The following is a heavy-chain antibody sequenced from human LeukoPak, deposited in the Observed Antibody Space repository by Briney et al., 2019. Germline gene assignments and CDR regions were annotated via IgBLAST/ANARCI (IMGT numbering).Heavy chain of an antibody. J-gene: IGHJ6*03. CDR2: MNPNSGNT. CDR1: GYTFTSYD. Sequence: ASVKPSCKASGYTFTSYDINWVRQATGQRRKWMGWMNPNSGNTGYAQKFQGRVTMTRNTSISTAYMELSGLRSEDTAVYYCARGKQNIVLRFYYMDVWGKGTTVTVSS. V-gene: IGHV1-8*01. CDR3: ARGKQNIVLRFYYMDV. D-gene: IGHD2-8*01.